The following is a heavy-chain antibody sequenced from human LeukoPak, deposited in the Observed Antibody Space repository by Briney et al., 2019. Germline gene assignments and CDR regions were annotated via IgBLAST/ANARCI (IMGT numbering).Heavy chain of an antibody. J-gene: IGHJ4*02. CDR3: AVSGYSGYGACGY. Sequence: SETLSLTCTVSGGSISSYYWSWIRQPPGKGLEWIGYIYYSGSTNYNPSLKSRVTISVDTSKNQFSLKLSSVTAADTAVYYCAVSGYSGYGACGYWGQGTLVTVSS. D-gene: IGHD5-12*01. V-gene: IGHV4-59*08. CDR2: IYYSGST. CDR1: GGSISSYY.